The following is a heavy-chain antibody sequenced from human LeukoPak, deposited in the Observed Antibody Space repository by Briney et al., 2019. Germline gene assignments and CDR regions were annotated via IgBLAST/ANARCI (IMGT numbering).Heavy chain of an antibody. CDR3: ARDHRGDRY. V-gene: IGHV3-48*04. D-gene: IGHD4-17*01. Sequence: GGSLRLSCAASGFTFSSYAMSWVRQAPGKGLEWVSAISGSGSTIYYADSVKGRFTISRDNANNSLYLQMNSLRAEDTAVYYCARDHRGDRYWGQGTLVTVSS. CDR2: ISGSGSTI. CDR1: GFTFSSYA. J-gene: IGHJ4*02.